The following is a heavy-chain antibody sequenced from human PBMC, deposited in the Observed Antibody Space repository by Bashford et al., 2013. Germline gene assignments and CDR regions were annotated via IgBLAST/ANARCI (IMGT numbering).Heavy chain of an antibody. Sequence: VRQAPGKGLEWLSGISGSGGTTSYGGSVKGRFIISRDNSENTLFLQMNSLRDEDTAVYYCAKEAVGAIPRGQHLDYWGQGTLVTVSS. CDR2: ISGSGGTT. J-gene: IGHJ4*02. D-gene: IGHD1-26*01. CDR3: AKEAVGAIPRGQHLDY. V-gene: IGHV3-23*01.